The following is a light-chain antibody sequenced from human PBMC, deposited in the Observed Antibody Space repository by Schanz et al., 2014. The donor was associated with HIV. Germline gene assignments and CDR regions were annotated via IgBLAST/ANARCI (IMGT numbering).Light chain of an antibody. CDR2: DND. CDR3: ATWHSSLREVV. V-gene: IGLV1-51*01. CDR1: TSNIGKNY. Sequence: QSVLTQPPSVSAAPGQRVTISCSGSTSNIGKNYVSWYQQFPGTAPKVLIYDNDKRPSGIPGRFSGSKTGTSATLAINGLQTGDEADYYCATWHSSLREVVFGGGTKLTVL. J-gene: IGLJ2*01.